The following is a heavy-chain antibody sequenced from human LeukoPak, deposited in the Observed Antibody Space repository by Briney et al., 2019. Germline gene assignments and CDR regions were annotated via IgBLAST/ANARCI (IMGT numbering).Heavy chain of an antibody. D-gene: IGHD1-26*01. Sequence: AGGSLRLSCAASGFTFDDYGMSWVRQAPGKGLEWVSGINWNGGSTGYADSVKGRFTISRDNAKNSLYLQMNSLRAEDTALYYCARDLIVGTTIRYYFDYWGQGTLVTVSS. V-gene: IGHV3-20*04. CDR2: INWNGGST. J-gene: IGHJ4*02. CDR3: ARDLIVGTTIRYYFDY. CDR1: GFTFDDYG.